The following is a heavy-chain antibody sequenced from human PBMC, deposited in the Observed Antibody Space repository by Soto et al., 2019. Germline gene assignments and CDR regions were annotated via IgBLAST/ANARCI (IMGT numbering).Heavy chain of an antibody. V-gene: IGHV3-21*06. CDR2: ISSTTNYI. J-gene: IGHJ4*02. CDR1: GFTFTRYS. CDR3: ARESEDLTSNFDY. Sequence: GSLRLSCAASGFTFTRYSMNWVRQAPGKGLEWVSSISSTTNYIYYGDSMKGRFTISRDNARNSLYLEMNSLRAEDTAVYYCARESEDLTSNFDYWGQGTLVTVS.